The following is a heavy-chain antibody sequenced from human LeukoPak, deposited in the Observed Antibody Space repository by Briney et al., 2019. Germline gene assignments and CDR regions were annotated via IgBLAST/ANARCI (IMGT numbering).Heavy chain of an antibody. CDR2: ISSSSSYI. D-gene: IGHD3-10*01. CDR1: GFTFSSYS. Sequence: GGSLRLSCVASGFTFSSYSMNWVRQAPGKGLEWVSSISSSSSYIYYADSVKGRFTISRDNAKNSLYLQMNSLRAEDTAVYYCARDLLVRGVTSNWGQGTLVTVSS. V-gene: IGHV3-21*01. CDR3: ARDLLVRGVTSN. J-gene: IGHJ4*02.